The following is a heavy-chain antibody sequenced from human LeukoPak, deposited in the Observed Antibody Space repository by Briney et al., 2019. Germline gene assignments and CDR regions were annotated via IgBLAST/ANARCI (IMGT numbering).Heavy chain of an antibody. D-gene: IGHD3-16*02. CDR3: ARERLGELSLYY. J-gene: IGHJ4*02. V-gene: IGHV3-7*01. CDR1: GFTFSSYW. CDR2: IKQDGSEK. Sequence: PGGSLRLSCAAPGFTFSSYWMSWVRRAPGKGLEWVANIKQDGSEKYYVDSVKGRFTISRDNAKNSLYLQMNSLRAEDTAVYYCARERLGELSLYYWGQGTLVTVSS.